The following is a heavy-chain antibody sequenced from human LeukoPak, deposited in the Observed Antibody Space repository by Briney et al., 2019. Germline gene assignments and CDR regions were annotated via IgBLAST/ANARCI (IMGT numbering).Heavy chain of an antibody. CDR3: ARGNSYYDSSGYFPWESFQH. J-gene: IGHJ1*01. V-gene: IGHV4-4*07. D-gene: IGHD3-22*01. CDR1: GGSISSYY. CDR2: IYTSGST. Sequence: SETLSLTCTVSGGSISSYYWSWIRQPPGKGLEWIGRIYTSGSTNYNPSLKSRVTISVDTSKNQFSLKLSSVTAADTALYYCARGNSYYDSSGYFPWESFQHWGQGTLVTVSS.